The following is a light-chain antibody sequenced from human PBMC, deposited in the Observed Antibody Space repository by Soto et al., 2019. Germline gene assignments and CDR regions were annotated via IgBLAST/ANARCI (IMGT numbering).Light chain of an antibody. Sequence: QSVLTQPPSASGTPGQRVTLSCSGSISNIGSNPVNWYQHLPGTAPKLLIYSNNLRPSGVPDRFSGSKSGTSASLAISGLQSEDEADYYCAAWDDSLNGRIFGGGTKLTVL. CDR3: AAWDDSLNGRI. V-gene: IGLV1-44*01. CDR2: SNN. CDR1: ISNIGSNP. J-gene: IGLJ2*01.